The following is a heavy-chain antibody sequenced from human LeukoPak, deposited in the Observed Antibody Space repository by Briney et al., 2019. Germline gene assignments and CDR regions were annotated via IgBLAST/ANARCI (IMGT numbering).Heavy chain of an antibody. V-gene: IGHV4-39*01. Sequence: PSETLSLTCTVFGGSISTSSYYWGWIRQPPGKGLEWIGSIYYSGSTYYNPSLKSRVTISVDTSKNQFSLKLSSVTAADTAVYYGASPPSGYTGASNYYFAYWGRGTWVTVPS. D-gene: IGHD6-13*01. CDR2: IYYSGST. CDR3: ASPPSGYTGASNYYFAY. J-gene: IGHJ4*02. CDR1: GGSISTSSYY.